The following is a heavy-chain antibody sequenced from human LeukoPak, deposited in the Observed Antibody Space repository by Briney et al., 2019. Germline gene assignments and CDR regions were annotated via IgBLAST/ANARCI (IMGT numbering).Heavy chain of an antibody. V-gene: IGHV4-34*01. CDR2: TNHSGST. D-gene: IGHD7-27*01. CDR1: GGSFSGYY. J-gene: IGHJ4*02. Sequence: SETLSLTCAVYGGSFSGYYWSWIRQPPGKGLEWIGETNHSGSTNYNPSLKSRVSISVDTSKKQFSLKLSSVTAADTAMYYCARDVSPWGYFDYWGQGILVTVSS. CDR3: ARDVSPWGYFDY.